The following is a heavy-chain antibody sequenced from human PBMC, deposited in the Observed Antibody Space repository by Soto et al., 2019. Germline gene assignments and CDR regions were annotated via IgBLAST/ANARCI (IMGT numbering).Heavy chain of an antibody. Sequence: EVQLVESGGGLVQPGGSLRLSCAASGFTLNSNWMHWVRQAPGKGLVWVSRINDDGSMTNYADSVRGRFTISRDNAKSTLYLQLNSLRAEDTAVYYCVRLKPGTAAFYYWGQGTLVTVSS. J-gene: IGHJ4*02. CDR3: VRLKPGTAAFYY. CDR1: GFTLNSNW. CDR2: INDDGSMT. D-gene: IGHD6-13*01. V-gene: IGHV3-74*01.